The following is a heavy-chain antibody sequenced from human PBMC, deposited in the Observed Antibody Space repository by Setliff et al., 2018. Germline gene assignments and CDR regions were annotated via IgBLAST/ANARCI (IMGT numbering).Heavy chain of an antibody. CDR2: ISYDGFKI. V-gene: IGHV3-30*03. J-gene: IGHJ1*01. D-gene: IGHD6-19*01. CDR3: AREGSIGWSQYFHH. Sequence: GGSLRLSCAASGLTFSSFWMSWVRQAPGRGLEWVTFISYDGFKIYYAESVKGRFTISRDISTNTLFLEIDSLRSEDTGLYYCAREGSIGWSQYFHHWGQGTPVTVSS. CDR1: GLTFSSFW.